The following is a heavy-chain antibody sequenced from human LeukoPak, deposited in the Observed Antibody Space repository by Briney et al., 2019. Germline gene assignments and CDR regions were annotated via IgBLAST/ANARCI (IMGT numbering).Heavy chain of an antibody. Sequence: SETLTLTCTGSGGSVTSSSYSGSWIRQPPGKGLEWIGYIYYTGTTNYNPSLKSRVTISIDTSKNHFSLNLSSVTAADTAVYYCARDRGLGLRLQAFNIWGQGTMLSVSS. CDR3: ARDRGLGLRLQAFNI. J-gene: IGHJ3*02. CDR1: GGSVTSSSYS. CDR2: IYYTGTT. V-gene: IGHV4-61*03. D-gene: IGHD3/OR15-3a*01.